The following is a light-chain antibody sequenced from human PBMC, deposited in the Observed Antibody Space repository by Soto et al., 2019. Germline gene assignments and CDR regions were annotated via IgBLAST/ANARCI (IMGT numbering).Light chain of an antibody. Sequence: EIVLTLSPGTLSLSPGERATLSCKASQSVSSSYLAWYQQKPGQAPRLLIYGASSRATGIPDRVSGSGSGTDFTLTISRLEPEDFAVYYCQQYGSSLYTFGQGTKLEIK. J-gene: IGKJ2*01. CDR2: GAS. V-gene: IGKV3-20*01. CDR1: QSVSSSY. CDR3: QQYGSSLYT.